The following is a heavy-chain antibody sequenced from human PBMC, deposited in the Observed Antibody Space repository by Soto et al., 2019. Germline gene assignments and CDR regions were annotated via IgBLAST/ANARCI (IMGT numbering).Heavy chain of an antibody. V-gene: IGHV3-74*01. CDR1: GFTFRSHR. CDR3: ATVFDV. J-gene: IGHJ4*02. Sequence: EVQLVESGGGLVQPGGSLRVSCAASGFTFRSHRIHWVRQAPGKGLEWVSRIDTDGGGTSYADSVKGRFTISTDKAENTVYLQMNGLRVEDTAVYYCATVFDVWGQGTLFTVSS. CDR2: IDTDGGGT. D-gene: IGHD4-17*01.